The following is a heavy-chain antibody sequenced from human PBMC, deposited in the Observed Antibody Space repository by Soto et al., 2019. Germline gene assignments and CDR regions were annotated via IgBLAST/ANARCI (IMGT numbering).Heavy chain of an antibody. J-gene: IGHJ6*02. Sequence: GGSLRLSCAASGFTFSNHAMTWVRQAPGKGLEWVSSISAGGDVTNYADSVKGRFTIFRDNSKTTLHLQMNSLRAEDTAIYYCVKDWSGSTCPCMDVWGQGTTVTVSS. CDR1: GFTFSNHA. CDR3: VKDWSGSTCPCMDV. D-gene: IGHD3-3*01. V-gene: IGHV3-23*01. CDR2: ISAGGDVT.